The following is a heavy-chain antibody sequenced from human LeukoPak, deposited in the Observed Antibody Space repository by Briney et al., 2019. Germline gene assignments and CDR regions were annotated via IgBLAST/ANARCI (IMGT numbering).Heavy chain of an antibody. J-gene: IGHJ4*02. CDR2: IFYTGST. D-gene: IGHD6-13*01. CDR3: ARIEDQHLDY. Sequence: SETLSLTCTVSGDSIITTIYFWGWVRQPPGKGLEWLGTIFYTGSTHYNPSLNSRVTMSVDTSRNQFSLKLSSVTAADTAVYYCARIEDQHLDYWGQGSLVTVSS. CDR1: GDSIITTIYF. V-gene: IGHV4-39*01.